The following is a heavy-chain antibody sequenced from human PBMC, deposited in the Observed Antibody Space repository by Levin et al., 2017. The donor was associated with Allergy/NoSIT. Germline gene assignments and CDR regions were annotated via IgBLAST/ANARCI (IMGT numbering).Heavy chain of an antibody. Sequence: PGGSLRLSCAASGFTFSSYGMHWVRQAPGKGLEWVAVIWYDGSNKYYADSVKGRFTISRDNSKNTLYLQMNSLRAEDTAVYYCARGVSSSGSYYVTFDYWGQGTLVTVSS. CDR3: ARGVSSSGSYYVTFDY. CDR2: IWYDGSNK. D-gene: IGHD3-10*01. V-gene: IGHV3-33*01. CDR1: GFTFSSYG. J-gene: IGHJ4*02.